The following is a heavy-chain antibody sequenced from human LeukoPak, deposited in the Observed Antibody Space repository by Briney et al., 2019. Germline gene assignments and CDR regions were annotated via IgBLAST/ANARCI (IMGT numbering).Heavy chain of an antibody. CDR3: ARAPRYYYDSSGYYSDY. Sequence: PGGSLRLSCAASGFTFSSYCMSWVRQAPGKGLEWVANINQDGSEKYYVDSVKGRFTISRDNAKNSLYLQMNSLRAEDTAVYYCARAPRYYYDSSGYYSDYWGQGTLVTVSS. CDR1: GFTFSSYC. V-gene: IGHV3-7*01. J-gene: IGHJ4*02. D-gene: IGHD3-22*01. CDR2: INQDGSEK.